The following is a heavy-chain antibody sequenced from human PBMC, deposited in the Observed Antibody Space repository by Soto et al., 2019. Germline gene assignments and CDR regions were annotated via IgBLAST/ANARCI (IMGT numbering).Heavy chain of an antibody. J-gene: IGHJ6*02. D-gene: IGHD3-3*01. CDR1: GYTFTSYG. V-gene: IGHV1-18*01. Sequence: ASVKVSCKASGYTFTSYGISWVRQAPGQGLEWMGGISAYNGNTNYAQKLQGRVTMTTGTSTSTAYMELRSLGSDDTAVYYCARDTAHTYYDFWSGYQGSYGMDVWGQGTTVTVSS. CDR2: ISAYNGNT. CDR3: ARDTAHTYYDFWSGYQGSYGMDV.